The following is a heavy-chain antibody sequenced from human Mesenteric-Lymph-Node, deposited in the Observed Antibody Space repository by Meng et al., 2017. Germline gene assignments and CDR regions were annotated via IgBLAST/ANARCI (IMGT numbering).Heavy chain of an antibody. Sequence: GESLKISCAASGFTFSSYAMRWVRQAPGKGLEWISYISGDGGSTDYADSVKGRFTVSRDNSEKTVYLQMNSLRVEDTAMYYCARQSVTCFDYWGQGTLVTVSS. CDR2: ISGDGGST. J-gene: IGHJ4*02. D-gene: IGHD4-11*01. CDR1: GFTFSSYA. CDR3: ARQSVTCFDY. V-gene: IGHV3-23*01.